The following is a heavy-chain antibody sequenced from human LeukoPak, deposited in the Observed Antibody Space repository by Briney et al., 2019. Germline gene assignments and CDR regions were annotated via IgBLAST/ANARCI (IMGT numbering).Heavy chain of an antibody. J-gene: IGHJ4*02. V-gene: IGHV4-59*11. CDR3: ARVYYYDSSGYYFDY. CDR2: IYYSGST. CDR1: GGSISSHY. Sequence: SETLSLTCTVSGGSISSHYWSWIRQPPGKGLEWIGYIYYSGSTNYNPSLKSRVTISVDTSKNQFSLKLSSVTAADTAVYYCARVYYYDSSGYYFDYWGQGTLVTVSS. D-gene: IGHD3-22*01.